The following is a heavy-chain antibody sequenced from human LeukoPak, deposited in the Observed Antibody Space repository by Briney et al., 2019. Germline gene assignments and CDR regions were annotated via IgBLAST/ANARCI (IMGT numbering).Heavy chain of an antibody. J-gene: IGHJ4*02. CDR2: TSGSGVST. Sequence: GGSLRLSCAASGFTFRSYDMSWVRQAPGKGLEWVSATSGSGVSTYYADSVKGRFTISRDNSKNTLYLQVNSLRAEDTAVYYCAKCTTRNTHYPIDYWGQGTLVTVSS. CDR3: AKCTTRNTHYPIDY. V-gene: IGHV3-23*01. CDR1: GFTFRSYD. D-gene: IGHD4-17*01.